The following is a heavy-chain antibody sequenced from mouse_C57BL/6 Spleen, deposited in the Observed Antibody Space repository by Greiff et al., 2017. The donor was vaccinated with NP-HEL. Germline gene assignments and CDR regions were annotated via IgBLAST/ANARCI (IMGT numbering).Heavy chain of an antibody. CDR2: IDPANGNT. CDR1: GFNIKNTY. J-gene: IGHJ2*01. D-gene: IGHD2-1*01. V-gene: IGHV14-3*01. CDR3: AFPEDLLWSHFDY. Sequence: EVQLVESVAELVRPGASVKLSCTASGFNIKNTYMHWVKQRPEQGLEWIGRIDPANGNTKYAPKFQGKATITADTSSNTAYLQLSSLTSEDTAIYYCAFPEDLLWSHFDYWGQGTTLTVSS.